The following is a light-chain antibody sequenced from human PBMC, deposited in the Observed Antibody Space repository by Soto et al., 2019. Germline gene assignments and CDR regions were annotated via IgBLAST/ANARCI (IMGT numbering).Light chain of an antibody. CDR1: SSDVGGYDY. CDR3: SSFAGSNTNVV. Sequence: QSALTQPPSASGSPGQSVTISCTGTSSDVGGYDYVSWYQQHPGKAPKLMIYEVTKRPSGVPDRFSGSKSGNTASLTVSGLQAEDEADYYCSSFAGSNTNVVFGKGTKLTVL. J-gene: IGLJ1*01. V-gene: IGLV2-8*01. CDR2: EVT.